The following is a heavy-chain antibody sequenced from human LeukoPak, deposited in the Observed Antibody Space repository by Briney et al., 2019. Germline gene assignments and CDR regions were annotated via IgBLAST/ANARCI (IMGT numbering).Heavy chain of an antibody. CDR1: GFTFSSYS. CDR3: ARDLRSVGSGVLYYFDY. J-gene: IGHJ4*02. V-gene: IGHV3-21*01. D-gene: IGHD6-19*01. Sequence: PGGSLRLSCAASGFTFSSYSMNWVRQAPGKGLEWVSSISSSSSSIYYADSVKGRFTISRDNSKNTLYLQMNSLRAEDTAVYYCARDLRSVGSGVLYYFDYWGQGTLVTVSS. CDR2: ISSSSSSI.